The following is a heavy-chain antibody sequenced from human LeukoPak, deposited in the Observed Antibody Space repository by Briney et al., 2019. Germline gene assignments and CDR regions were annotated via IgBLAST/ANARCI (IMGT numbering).Heavy chain of an antibody. D-gene: IGHD3-10*01. CDR2: IIPIFGTA. CDR3: ARDRETKELFSYYYMDV. CDR1: GGTFSSYA. Sequence: ASVKVSCKASGGTFSSYAISWVRQAPGQGLEWMGGIIPIFGTANYAQKFQGRVTITADKSTSTAYMELSSLRSEDTAVYYCARDRETKELFSYYYMDVWGKGTTVTVSS. J-gene: IGHJ6*03. V-gene: IGHV1-69*06.